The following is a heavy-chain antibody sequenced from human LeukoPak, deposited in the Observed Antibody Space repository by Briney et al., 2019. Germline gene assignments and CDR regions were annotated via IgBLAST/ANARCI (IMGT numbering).Heavy chain of an antibody. CDR1: GFTFDTYA. V-gene: IGHV3-23*01. CDR3: AKDRDGYKSGDFDY. D-gene: IGHD5-24*01. J-gene: IGHJ4*02. Sequence: GRSLRLSCAASGFTFDTYAMHWVRQAPGKGLEWVSAISGSGGSTYYADSVKGRFTISRDNSKNTLYLQMSSLRAEDTAVYYCAKDRDGYKSGDFDYWGQGNLVTVSS. CDR2: ISGSGGST.